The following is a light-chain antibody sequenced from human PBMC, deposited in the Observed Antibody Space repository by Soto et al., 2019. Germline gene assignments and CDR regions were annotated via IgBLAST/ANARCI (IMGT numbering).Light chain of an antibody. V-gene: IGKV1-5*03. CDR2: KAS. CDR3: QQYNSHWGFT. Sequence: DIQMTQSPSTLSASVGDRVTITCRASQSISSWLAWYQQKPGKAPKLLIYKASSLESGVPSRFSGSGSGTEFTLTISSLQPDDFATYYCQQYNSHWGFTFGPGTKVDIK. J-gene: IGKJ3*01. CDR1: QSISSW.